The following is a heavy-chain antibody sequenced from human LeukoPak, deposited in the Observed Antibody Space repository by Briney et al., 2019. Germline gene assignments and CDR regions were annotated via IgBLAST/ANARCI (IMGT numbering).Heavy chain of an antibody. V-gene: IGHV3-7*01. CDR2: INQDGREI. J-gene: IGHJ4*02. CDR3: ARGTIGAPGTDY. Sequence: GGSLRLSCAASGFTFSSYWMSWVRQTPGKGLEWVANINQDGREIYYVDSVRGRLTISRDNAKNPVYLQMNSLRAEDTAVYYCARGTIGAPGTDYWGQGTLVTVSS. D-gene: IGHD6-13*01. CDR1: GFTFSSYW.